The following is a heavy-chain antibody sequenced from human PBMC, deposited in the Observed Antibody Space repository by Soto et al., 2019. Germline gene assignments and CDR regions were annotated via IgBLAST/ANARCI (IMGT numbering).Heavy chain of an antibody. Sequence: EVQLLESGGGLVQPGGSLRLSCAASGFTFSSYSMSWVRQAPGKGLEWVSAISGSSGSTYYADSVKGRFTISRDNSKNTLYLQVNSLRAEDTAVYYCAKDGLKGDPFDYWGQGTLVTVSS. CDR1: GFTFSSYS. CDR3: AKDGLKGDPFDY. J-gene: IGHJ4*02. V-gene: IGHV3-23*01. D-gene: IGHD2-21*02. CDR2: ISGSSGST.